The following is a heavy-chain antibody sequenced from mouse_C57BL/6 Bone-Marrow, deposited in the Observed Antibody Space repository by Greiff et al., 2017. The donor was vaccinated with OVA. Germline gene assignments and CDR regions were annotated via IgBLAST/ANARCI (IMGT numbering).Heavy chain of an antibody. CDR2: IRSKSNNYAT. J-gene: IGHJ3*01. D-gene: IGHD2-3*01. CDR3: VRLDGYYVPY. Sequence: DVKLVESGGGLVQPKGSLKLSCAASGFSFNTYAMNWVRQAPGKGLEWVARIRSKSNNYATYYADSVKDRFTISRDDSESMLYLQMNNLKTEDTAMYYCVRLDGYYVPYWGQGTLVTVSA. V-gene: IGHV10-1*01. CDR1: GFSFNTYA.